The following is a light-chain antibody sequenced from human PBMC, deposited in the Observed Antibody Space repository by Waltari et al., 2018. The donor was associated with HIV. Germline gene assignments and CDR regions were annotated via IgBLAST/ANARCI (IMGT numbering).Light chain of an antibody. CDR1: RSDVGGYDH. Sequence: QSALTQTASVSGPPGQSITISCTGTRSDVGGYDHVSWYQQHPGKAPKLVMYEVYTGHAGISHRFSGSTCGNTASLTISGLQAEEEADYFCSSHTSSNTLVFGGGTKVTVL. V-gene: IGLV2-14*01. CDR2: EVY. CDR3: SSHTSSNTLV. J-gene: IGLJ2*01.